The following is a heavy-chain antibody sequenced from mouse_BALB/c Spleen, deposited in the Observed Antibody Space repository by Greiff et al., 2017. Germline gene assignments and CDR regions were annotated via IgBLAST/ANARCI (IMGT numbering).Heavy chain of an antibody. CDR1: GFTFSSFG. CDR2: ISSGSSTI. V-gene: IGHV5-17*02. J-gene: IGHJ3*01. D-gene: IGHD2-2*01. CDR3: ARFGYGAWFAY. Sequence: EVMLVESGGGLVQPGGSRKLSCAASGFTFSSFGMHWVRQAPEKGLEWVAYISSGSSTIYYADTVKGRFTISRDNPKNTLFLQMTSLRSEDTAMYYCARFGYGAWFAYWGQGTLVTVSA.